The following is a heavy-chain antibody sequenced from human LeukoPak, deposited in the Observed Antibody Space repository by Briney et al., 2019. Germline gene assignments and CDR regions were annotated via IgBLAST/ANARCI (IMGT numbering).Heavy chain of an antibody. CDR1: GFTFSSYA. CDR2: ISGSGVTT. Sequence: PGGSLRLSCAASGFTFSSYAMSWVRQAPGKGLEWVSAISGSGVTTYYADSVKGRFTISRDNSKNTLYLQMNSLRAEDTALYYCAKGNGYSYGRYYFDYWGQGTLVTVSS. J-gene: IGHJ4*02. D-gene: IGHD5-18*01. CDR3: AKGNGYSYGRYYFDY. V-gene: IGHV3-23*01.